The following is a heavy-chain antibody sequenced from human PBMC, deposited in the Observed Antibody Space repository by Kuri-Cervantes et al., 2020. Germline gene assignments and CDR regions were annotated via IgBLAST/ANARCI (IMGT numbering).Heavy chain of an antibody. CDR2: IYYSGST. V-gene: IGHV4-59*12. Sequence: SETLSLTCTVSGGSISSYYWSWIRQPPGKGLEWIGYIYYSGSTYYNPSLKSRVTISVDTSKNQFPLKLSSVTAADTAVYYCASCTTPDAFDIWGQGTMVTVSS. D-gene: IGHD1-26*01. J-gene: IGHJ3*02. CDR3: ASCTTPDAFDI. CDR1: GGSISSYY.